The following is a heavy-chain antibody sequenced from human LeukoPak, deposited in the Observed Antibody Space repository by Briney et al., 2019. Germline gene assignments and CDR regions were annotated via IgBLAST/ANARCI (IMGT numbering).Heavy chain of an antibody. Sequence: TSETLSLTCTVSGGSISSYYWSWIRQPPGKGLEWIGYIYYSGSTNYNPSLKSRVTISVDTSKNQFSLKLSSVTAADTAVYYCARDSKEMAIDIWGQGTMVTVSS. CDR3: ARDSKEMAIDI. CDR2: IYYSGST. D-gene: IGHD5-24*01. J-gene: IGHJ3*02. CDR1: GGSISSYY. V-gene: IGHV4-59*01.